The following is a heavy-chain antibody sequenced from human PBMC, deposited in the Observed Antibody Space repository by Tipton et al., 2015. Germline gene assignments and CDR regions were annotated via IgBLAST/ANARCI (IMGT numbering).Heavy chain of an antibody. CDR2: IWFDGSNE. Sequence: SLRLSCEASGFTFSRHGMHWVRQAPGKGLEWVAVIWFDGSNEDYKDSVKGRFTISRDSSKTILYLQMNSLRVEDTAVYYCAKDLLTGSQYYQKFGMDVWGQGTTVTVSS. J-gene: IGHJ6*02. V-gene: IGHV3-33*06. CDR1: GFTFSRHG. CDR3: AKDLLTGSQYYQKFGMDV. D-gene: IGHD3-9*01.